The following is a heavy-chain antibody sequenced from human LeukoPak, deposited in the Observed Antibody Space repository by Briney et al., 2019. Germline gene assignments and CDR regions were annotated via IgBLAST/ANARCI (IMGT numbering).Heavy chain of an antibody. CDR2: INSDGSST. D-gene: IGHD6-6*01. CDR3: ARGLSGYASSLGY. J-gene: IGHJ4*02. V-gene: IGHV3-74*01. CDR1: GFTFSSYW. Sequence: GGSLRLSCAASGFTFSSYWMHWVRHAPGKGLVWVSRINSDGSSTSYADSVRGRFSISRDNTKNTLYLQMNSLRAEDTAVYYCARGLSGYASSLGYWGQGTLVTVS.